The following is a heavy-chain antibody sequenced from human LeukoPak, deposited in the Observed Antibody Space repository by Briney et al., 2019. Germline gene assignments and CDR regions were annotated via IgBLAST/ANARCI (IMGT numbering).Heavy chain of an antibody. CDR3: ARGKYSSGWFDY. D-gene: IGHD6-19*01. CDR1: GFTFSSYA. Sequence: PGGSLRLSCAASGFTFSSYAMTWVRQAPGKGLEWVSTISGSGDRIHYGDSVKGRFTISRDNSKNTLYLQMNSLRAEDTAVYYCARGKYSSGWFDYWGQGTLVTVSS. CDR2: ISGSGDRI. V-gene: IGHV3-23*01. J-gene: IGHJ4*02.